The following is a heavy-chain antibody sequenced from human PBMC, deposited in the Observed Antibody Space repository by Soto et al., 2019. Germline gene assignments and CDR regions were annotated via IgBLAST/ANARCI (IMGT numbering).Heavy chain of an antibody. CDR2: IWYDGSNK. Sequence: GGSLRLSCAASGFTFSSYGMHWVRQAPGKGLEWVAVIWYDGSNKYYADSVKGRFTISRDNYKNTLYLQMNSLRAEDTAVYYCARDPTRRSSWYGYWGQGTLVTVSS. V-gene: IGHV3-33*01. CDR3: ARDPTRRSSWYGY. J-gene: IGHJ4*02. D-gene: IGHD6-13*01. CDR1: GFTFSSYG.